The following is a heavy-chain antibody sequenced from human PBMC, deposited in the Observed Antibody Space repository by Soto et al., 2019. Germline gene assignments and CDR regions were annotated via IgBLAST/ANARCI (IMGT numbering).Heavy chain of an antibody. V-gene: IGHV5-10-1*01. D-gene: IGHD6-13*01. J-gene: IGHJ6*02. CDR3: ARHTRSWLAYYYGLDV. CDR1: GYSFTSYW. CDR2: IDPSDSYT. Sequence: AESLKISCKGSGYSFTSYWISWVRQMPGKGLEWMGRIDPSDSYTNYSPSFQGHVTISADKSISTAYLQWSSLKASDTAMYYCARHTRSWLAYYYGLDVWGQGTTVTVSS.